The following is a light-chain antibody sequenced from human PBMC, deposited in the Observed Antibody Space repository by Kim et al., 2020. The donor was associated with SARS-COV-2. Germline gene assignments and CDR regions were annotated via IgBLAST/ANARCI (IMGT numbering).Light chain of an antibody. CDR1: ALPNQY. Sequence: SYELTQPPSVSVSPGQTARITCTGDALPNQYVYWYQQRPGQAPVLIIYKDTERPSGVPERISGSSSGTTATLTISRVQAEDESDYYCQSPDSSATWVFGGGTQLTVL. V-gene: IGLV3-25*03. CDR2: KDT. CDR3: QSPDSSATWV. J-gene: IGLJ3*02.